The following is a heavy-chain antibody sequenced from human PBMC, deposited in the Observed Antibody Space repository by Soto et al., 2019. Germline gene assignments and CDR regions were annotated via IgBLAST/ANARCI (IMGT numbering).Heavy chain of an antibody. CDR2: ISGRAGNT. CDR3: AKDRYCSSTSCSSLNS. CDR1: GFTFASYT. D-gene: IGHD2-2*01. J-gene: IGHJ5*02. Sequence: EVPLLESGGGLVQPGGSLRLSCAASGFTFASYTMTWVRQAPGKGLEWVSVISGRAGNTYYADSVKGRFTISRDNSKNTLYLYMSSLRAEDTALYYCAKDRYCSSTSCSSLNSWGQGTLVTVSS. V-gene: IGHV3-23*01.